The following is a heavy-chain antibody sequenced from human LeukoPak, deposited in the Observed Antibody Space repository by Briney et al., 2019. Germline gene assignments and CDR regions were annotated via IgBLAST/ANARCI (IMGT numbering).Heavy chain of an antibody. CDR1: GYSITNNYF. CDR3: TRLVPAWEGGGSNY. D-gene: IGHD1-26*01. CDR2: ISPSGTT. V-gene: IGHV4-38-2*02. J-gene: IGHJ4*01. Sequence: SDTLSLTCTVSGYSITNNYFWGWIRQSPGKGLEWIGTISPSGTTYYNPSLKSRVTMSLDTSKNQFYLKLISMTAADTAVYYCTRLVPAWEGGGSNYWGRGTLVTVSS.